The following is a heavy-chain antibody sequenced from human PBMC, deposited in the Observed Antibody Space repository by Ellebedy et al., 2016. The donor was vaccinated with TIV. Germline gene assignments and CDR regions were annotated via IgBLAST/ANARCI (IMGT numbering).Heavy chain of an antibody. J-gene: IGHJ6*03. V-gene: IGHV4-34*01. CDR2: INHSGST. Sequence: SETLSLTXAVYGGSFSGYYWSWIRQPPGKGLEWIGKINHSGSTNYNPSLKSRVTISVDTSKNQFSLKLSSVTAADTAVYYCAGGEADSGYEDYYYYYMDVWGKGTTVTVSS. CDR3: AGGEADSGYEDYYYYYMDV. D-gene: IGHD5-12*01. CDR1: GGSFSGYY.